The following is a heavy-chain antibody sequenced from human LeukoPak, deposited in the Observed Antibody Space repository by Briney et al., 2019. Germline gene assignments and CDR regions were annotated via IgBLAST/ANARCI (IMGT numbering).Heavy chain of an antibody. CDR1: GFTFSSYS. Sequence: GGSLRLSCAASGFTFSSYSMNWVRQAPGKGLEWVSSISSSSSYIYYADSVKGRFTISRDNAKNSLYLQMNSLRAEDTAVYYCARDRWEASCGGGSCYEGCYYYYGMDVWGQGTTVTVSS. CDR3: ARDRWEASCGGGSCYEGCYYYYGMDV. V-gene: IGHV3-21*01. CDR2: ISSSSSYI. J-gene: IGHJ6*02. D-gene: IGHD2-15*01.